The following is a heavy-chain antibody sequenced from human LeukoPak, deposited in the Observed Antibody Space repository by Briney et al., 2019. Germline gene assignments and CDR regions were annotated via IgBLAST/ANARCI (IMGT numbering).Heavy chain of an antibody. CDR2: IDYSGST. CDR3: ARHRLPFRVVDAFDT. V-gene: IGHV4-39*01. CDR1: GGSINSSKHY. Sequence: SETLSLTCTVSGGSINSSKHYWGWIRQTPGKGLEWIGGIDYSGSTYFNPSLKSRLTMSVDTSKNQLSLKLSSVTAADTAVFYCARHRLPFRVVDAFDTWGQGTMVIVSS. D-gene: IGHD3-3*01. J-gene: IGHJ3*02.